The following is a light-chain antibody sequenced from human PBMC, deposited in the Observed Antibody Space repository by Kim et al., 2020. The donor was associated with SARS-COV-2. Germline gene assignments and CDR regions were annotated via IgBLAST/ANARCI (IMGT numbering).Light chain of an antibody. CDR1: QGISNY. Sequence: ASVGDRIPSPCRASQGISNYLAWYQQKPGTAPKLLIYGATALQSVVPSRFSGSESGTDFTLTISSLQPEDVATYYCQKYNSAPRTFGQGTKVDIK. CDR2: GAT. CDR3: QKYNSAPRT. J-gene: IGKJ1*01. V-gene: IGKV1-27*01.